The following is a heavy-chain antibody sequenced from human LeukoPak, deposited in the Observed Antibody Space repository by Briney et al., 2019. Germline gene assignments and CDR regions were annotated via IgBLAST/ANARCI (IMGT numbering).Heavy chain of an antibody. Sequence: GGSLRLSCAASGFTFSNYAMSWVRQAPGKGLEWVSAIRGGGTATFYADSVRGRFTISRDNSKNTLYLQMNSLRAEDTAVYYCAKMMGQRLYDYCMDVWGKGTTVTVSS. D-gene: IGHD3-16*01. CDR1: GFTFSNYA. CDR3: AKMMGQRLYDYCMDV. J-gene: IGHJ6*03. CDR2: IRGGGTAT. V-gene: IGHV3-23*01.